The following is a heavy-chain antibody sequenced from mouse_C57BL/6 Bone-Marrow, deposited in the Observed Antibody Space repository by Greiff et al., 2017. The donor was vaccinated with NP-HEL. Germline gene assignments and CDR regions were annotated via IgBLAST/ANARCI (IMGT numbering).Heavy chain of an antibody. Sequence: GGGLVQPKGSLKLSCAASGFSFNTYAMNWVRQAPGKGLEWVARIRSKSNNYATYYADSVKDRFTISRDDSESMLYLQMNNLKTEDTAMYYCVNHGGGFAYWGQGTLVTVSA. CDR3: VNHGGGFAY. CDR2: IRSKSNNYAT. CDR1: GFSFNTYA. J-gene: IGHJ3*01. V-gene: IGHV10-1*01.